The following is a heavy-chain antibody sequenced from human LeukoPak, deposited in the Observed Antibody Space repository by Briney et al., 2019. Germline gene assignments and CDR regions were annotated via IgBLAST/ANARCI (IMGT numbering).Heavy chain of an antibody. D-gene: IGHD6-19*01. J-gene: IGHJ6*03. Sequence: ASEKVSCKASGYTFTSYDINWVRQATGQGLEWMGWMNPNSGNTGYAQKFQGRVTMTRNTSISTAYMELSSLRSEDTAVYYCARRGSAVAAFYYYYYMDVWGKGTTVTVSS. CDR1: GYTFTSYD. CDR2: MNPNSGNT. V-gene: IGHV1-8*01. CDR3: ARRGSAVAAFYYYYYMDV.